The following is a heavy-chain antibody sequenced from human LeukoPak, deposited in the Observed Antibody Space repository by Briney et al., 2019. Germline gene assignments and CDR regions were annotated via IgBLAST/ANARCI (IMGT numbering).Heavy chain of an antibody. J-gene: IGHJ5*02. CDR2: ISGGGGST. Sequence: PGGSLRLSCAVSGFIVNNKYMTWVRQAPGKGLEWVSGISGGGGSTYYADSVKGRFTISRDTSKNTLYLQMNTLRAEDTAVYYCAKEGGSSTWYDGWFDPWGQGTLVTVSS. D-gene: IGHD6-13*01. CDR1: GFIVNNKY. CDR3: AKEGGSSTWYDGWFDP. V-gene: IGHV3-23*01.